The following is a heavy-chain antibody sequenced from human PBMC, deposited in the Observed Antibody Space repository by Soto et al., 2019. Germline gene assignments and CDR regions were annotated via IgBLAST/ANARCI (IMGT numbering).Heavy chain of an antibody. CDR2: ISSGGTTT. Sequence: PVGSLRLSCTASGFSFSTHAMSWVRQAPGKGLEWVSSISSGGTTTFYAVSVEGRFTISRDKSKNTLYLQMNSLRADDTAVYYCAREGGSIGGWFGRKFDSWGQGTQVTVSS. J-gene: IGHJ4*02. V-gene: IGHV3-23*01. D-gene: IGHD6-19*01. CDR1: GFSFSTHA. CDR3: AREGGSIGGWFGRKFDS.